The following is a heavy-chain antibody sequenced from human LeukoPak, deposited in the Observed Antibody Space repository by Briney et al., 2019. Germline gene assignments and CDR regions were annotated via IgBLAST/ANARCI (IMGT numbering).Heavy chain of an antibody. J-gene: IGHJ5*02. CDR1: GGSFSGYY. V-gene: IGHV4-34*01. CDR3: ARYAKRWLQPNWFDP. Sequence: SETLSLTCAVYGGSFSGYYWSWIRQPPGKGLEWIWEINHSGSTNYNPSLKSRVTISVDTTKNQFSLKLSSVTAADTAVYYCARYAKRWLQPNWFDPWGQGTLVTVSS. D-gene: IGHD5-24*01. CDR2: INHSGST.